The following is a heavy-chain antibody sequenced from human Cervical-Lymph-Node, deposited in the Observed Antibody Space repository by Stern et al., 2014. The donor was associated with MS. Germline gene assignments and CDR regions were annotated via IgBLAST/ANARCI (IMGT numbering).Heavy chain of an antibody. Sequence: EVQLVESGAEVKKPGESLKIACKGSGYSFSSYWIAWVRQMHGKGLEWMGMIFPSDSETRYSPSFEGQVTISVDKSTSTAYLHWRSLKASDTARYYCGREVALTAGLLGFWGQGTQVIVS. J-gene: IGHJ4*02. CDR3: GREVALTAGLLGF. V-gene: IGHV5-51*01. CDR1: GYSFSSYW. CDR2: IFPSDSET. D-gene: IGHD3-22*01.